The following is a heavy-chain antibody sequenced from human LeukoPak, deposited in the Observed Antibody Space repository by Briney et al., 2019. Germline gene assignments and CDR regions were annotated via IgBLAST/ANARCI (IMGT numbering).Heavy chain of an antibody. D-gene: IGHD3-10*01. V-gene: IGHV4-34*01. CDR1: GGSFSGYY. Sequence: SETLSLTCAVYGGSFSGYYWSWIRQPPGKGLEWIGEINHSGSTNYNPSLKSRVTISVGTSKNQFSLKLSSVTAADTAVCYCARGAMVRGVIINYWGQGTLVTVSS. CDR2: INHSGST. J-gene: IGHJ4*02. CDR3: ARGAMVRGVIINY.